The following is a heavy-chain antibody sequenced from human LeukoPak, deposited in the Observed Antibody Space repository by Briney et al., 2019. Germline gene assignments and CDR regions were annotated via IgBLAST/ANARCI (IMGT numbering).Heavy chain of an antibody. CDR3: AKERIGGSLDY. Sequence: GGSLRLSCAASGFSFQDYTMHWVRQPPGKGLEWVSQISWSGGTTYYADSVKGRFTISRDNSRNSLYLQMNSLRTEDTALYYCAKERIGGSLDYWGQGTLLTVSP. CDR1: GFSFQDYT. D-gene: IGHD3-10*01. CDR2: ISWSGGTT. V-gene: IGHV3-43*01. J-gene: IGHJ4*02.